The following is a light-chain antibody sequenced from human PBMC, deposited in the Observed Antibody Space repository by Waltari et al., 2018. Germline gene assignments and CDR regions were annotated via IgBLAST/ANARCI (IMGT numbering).Light chain of an antibody. Sequence: SYELTQPPPVSLSPGQTATTTCSVDTLGEKYACWYQQKPGQSPVLVIYQDSKRPSGIPERFSGSNSGNTATLTISGTQAMDEADYCCQAWDSSTVVFGGGTKLTVL. J-gene: IGLJ2*01. CDR1: TLGEKY. CDR3: QAWDSSTVV. V-gene: IGLV3-1*01. CDR2: QDS.